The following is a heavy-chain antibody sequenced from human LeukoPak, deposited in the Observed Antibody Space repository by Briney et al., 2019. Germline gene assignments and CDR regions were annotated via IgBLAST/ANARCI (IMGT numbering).Heavy chain of an antibody. CDR3: ARGMDAFDI. V-gene: IGHV3-30-3*01. Sequence: GGSLRLSCAASGFTFSSYAMHWVRQAPGKGLEWVAVISYDGSNKYYADSVKGRFTISRDNSKNTLYLQMNSLRAEDTAVYYCARGMDAFDIWDQGTMVTVSS. J-gene: IGHJ3*02. CDR2: ISYDGSNK. CDR1: GFTFSSYA.